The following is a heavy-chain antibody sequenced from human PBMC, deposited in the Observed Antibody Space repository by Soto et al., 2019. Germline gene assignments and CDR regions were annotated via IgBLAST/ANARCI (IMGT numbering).Heavy chain of an antibody. V-gene: IGHV3-23*01. CDR3: AKGRQHFDFWCLDY. Sequence: GGSLRLSCAASGFTFSSYAMNWVRQAPGKGLEWVSSISGSAGTTNYASSVEGRFTVSRDNSKNTLYLQMNSLRAEDTGVYYCAKGRQHFDFWCLDYWGQGTMVTVYS. J-gene: IGHJ4*02. D-gene: IGHD3-3*01. CDR1: GFTFSSYA. CDR2: ISGSAGTT.